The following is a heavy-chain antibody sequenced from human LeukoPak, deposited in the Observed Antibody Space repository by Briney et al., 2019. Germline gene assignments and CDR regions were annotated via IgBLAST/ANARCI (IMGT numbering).Heavy chain of an antibody. Sequence: GGSLRLSCAASGFTVSSNYMSWVRQAPGKGLEWVSVIYSGGSTYYADSVKGRFTISRDNSKNTLYLQMNSLRVEDTAVYYCARDSYYDSSGYYPWGQGTLVTVSS. CDR3: ARDSYYDSSGYYP. J-gene: IGHJ5*02. CDR2: IYSGGST. V-gene: IGHV3-66*01. CDR1: GFTVSSNY. D-gene: IGHD3-22*01.